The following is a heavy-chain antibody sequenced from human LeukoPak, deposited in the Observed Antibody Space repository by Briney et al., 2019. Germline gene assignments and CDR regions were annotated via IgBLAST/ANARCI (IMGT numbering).Heavy chain of an antibody. D-gene: IGHD3-10*01. J-gene: IGHJ4*02. V-gene: IGHV3-48*03. CDR2: ISSSSSTI. CDR3: ARDTYYGSGTFDY. CDR1: GFTFSSYE. Sequence: GGSLRLSCAASGFTFSSYEMNWVRQAPGKGLEWVSYISSSSSTIYYADSVKGRFTISRDNAKNSLYLQMNSLRAEDTAVYYCARDTYYGSGTFDYWGQGTLVTVSS.